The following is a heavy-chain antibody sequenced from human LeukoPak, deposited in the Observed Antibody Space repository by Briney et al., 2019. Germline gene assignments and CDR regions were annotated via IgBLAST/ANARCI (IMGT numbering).Heavy chain of an antibody. CDR2: IYYSGST. Sequence: SETLSLTCAVSGGSFSGYYWTWIRQPPGKGLEWIGSIYYSGSTYYNPSLKSRVTISVDTSKNQFSLRLSSVTAADTAVYYCARHGYSGYPKAWGQGTLVTVSS. J-gene: IGHJ5*02. CDR1: GGSFSGYY. V-gene: IGHV4-39*01. CDR3: ARHGYSGYPKA. D-gene: IGHD5-12*01.